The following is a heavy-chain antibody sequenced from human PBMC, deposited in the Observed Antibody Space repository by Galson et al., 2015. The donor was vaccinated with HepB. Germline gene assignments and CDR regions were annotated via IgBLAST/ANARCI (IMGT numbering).Heavy chain of an antibody. D-gene: IGHD3-10*01. CDR3: ARGFPLLLWFGEFPDAFDI. J-gene: IGHJ3*02. CDR1: GYTFTSYG. CDR2: ISAYNGNT. V-gene: IGHV1-18*04. Sequence: SVKVSCKASGYTFTSYGISWVRQAPGQGLEWMGWISAYNGNTNYAQKLQGRVTMTTDTSTSTAYMELRSLRSDDTAVYYCARGFPLLLWFGEFPDAFDIWGQGTMVTVSS.